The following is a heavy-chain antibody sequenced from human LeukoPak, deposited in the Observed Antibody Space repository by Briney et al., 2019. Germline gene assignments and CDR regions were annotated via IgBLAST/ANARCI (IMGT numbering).Heavy chain of an antibody. CDR1: GFTFSSYN. D-gene: IGHD5-12*01. CDR2: ISSSSSYT. CDR3: ARVGGYGGYS. J-gene: IGHJ4*02. Sequence: GGSETLLCPPSGFTFSSYNMNWVSQAPGKGLECHSSISSSSSYTYYADSVNGRFTISRENAKNSVYLQMNSLRAEYTAVYYCARVGGYGGYSWGQGTLVTVSS. V-gene: IGHV3-21*01.